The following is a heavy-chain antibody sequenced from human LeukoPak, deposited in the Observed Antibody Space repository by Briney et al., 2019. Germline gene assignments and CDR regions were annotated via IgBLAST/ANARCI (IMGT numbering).Heavy chain of an antibody. Sequence: SETLSLTCTVSGGSISSSSYYWGWIRQPPGKGLEWIGSIYYSGSTYYNPSLKSRVTISVDTSKNQFSLKLSSVTAPDTGFFYWAGGPLLGFFCWFGPRGREPW. D-gene: IGHD2-15*01. CDR1: GGSISSSSYY. V-gene: IGHV4-39*01. J-gene: IGHJ5*02. CDR3: AGGPLLGFFCWFGP. CDR2: IYYSGST.